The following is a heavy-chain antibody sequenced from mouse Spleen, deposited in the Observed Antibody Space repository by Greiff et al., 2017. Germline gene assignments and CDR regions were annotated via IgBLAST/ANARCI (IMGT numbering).Heavy chain of an antibody. V-gene: IGHV5-17*01. J-gene: IGHJ2*01. CDR2: ISSGSSTI. D-gene: IGHD2-4*01. CDR1: GFTFSDYG. CDR3: ARYDYDGYYFDY. Sequence: EVKLMESGGGLVKPGGSLKLSCAASGFTFSDYGMHWFRQAPEKGLEWVAYISSGSSTIYYADTVKGRFTISRDNAKNTLFLQMTSLRSEDTAMYYCARYDYDGYYFDYWGQGTTLTVSS.